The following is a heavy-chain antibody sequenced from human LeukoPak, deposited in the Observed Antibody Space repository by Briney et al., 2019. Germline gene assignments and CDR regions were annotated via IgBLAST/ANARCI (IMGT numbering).Heavy chain of an antibody. Sequence: GGSLRLSCAASGFTFSSYAMHWVRQAPGKGLEWVAVISYDGSNKYYADSVKGRFPISRDNSKNTLYLQMNSLRAEDTAVYYCARDPGGYDFWSGYFDYWGQGTLVTVSS. V-gene: IGHV3-30*01. J-gene: IGHJ4*02. CDR2: ISYDGSNK. CDR1: GFTFSSYA. D-gene: IGHD3-3*01. CDR3: ARDPGGYDFWSGYFDY.